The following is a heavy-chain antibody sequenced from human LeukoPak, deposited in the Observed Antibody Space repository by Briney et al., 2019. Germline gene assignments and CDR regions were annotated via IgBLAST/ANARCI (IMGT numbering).Heavy chain of an antibody. CDR3: AKDLGAAAGYAFDI. J-gene: IGHJ3*02. V-gene: IGHV3-69-1*01. CDR1: GFIFSHYG. D-gene: IGHD6-13*01. CDR2: ITSRSTT. Sequence: GGSLRLSCAASGFIFSHYGMNWVRQAPGKGLEWVSGITSRSTTYYADSVKGRFTISRDNAKNSLYLQMNSLRAEDMALYYCAKDLGAAAGYAFDIWGQGTMVTVSS.